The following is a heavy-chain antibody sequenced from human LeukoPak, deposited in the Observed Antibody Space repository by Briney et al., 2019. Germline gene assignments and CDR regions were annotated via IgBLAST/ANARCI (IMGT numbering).Heavy chain of an antibody. D-gene: IGHD3-3*01. J-gene: IGHJ4*02. CDR1: GYTFTTYG. V-gene: IGHV1-18*01. CDR2: ITGYNGNT. Sequence: ASVKVSCKASGYTFTTYGISWVRQAPGQGLEWMGCITGYNGNTQYAQKIQGRVTMTTDTYTSTAYMELRSLRSDDTAVYYCARSLFSGFYYLFDYWGQGTLVTVSS. CDR3: ARSLFSGFYYLFDY.